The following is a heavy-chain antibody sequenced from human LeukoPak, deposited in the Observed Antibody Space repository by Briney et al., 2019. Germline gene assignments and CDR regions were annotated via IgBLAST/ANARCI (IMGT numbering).Heavy chain of an antibody. CDR2: ISNTGSTI. CDR1: GFTFSSYS. D-gene: IGHD6-6*01. CDR3: ARGPYSSSNYFSY. J-gene: IGHJ4*02. Sequence: GRSLRPSCAASGFTFSSYSMNWVRQAPGKGLEWVSYISNTGSTIYYADSVRGRFTISRDNAKNSLYLQMNSLRDKDTAVYYCARGPYSSSNYFSYWRQGTLVTVSS. V-gene: IGHV3-48*02.